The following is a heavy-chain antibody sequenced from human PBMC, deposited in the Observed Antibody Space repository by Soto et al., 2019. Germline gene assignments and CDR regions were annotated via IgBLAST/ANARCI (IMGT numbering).Heavy chain of an antibody. Sequence: GGSLRLSCAASGFTFSSNAMSWVRQAPGKGLEWVSAISGSGDGTYYADSVKGRFTISRDNAKNSLYLQMNSLKAEDTAVYYCARVRTIAARRNWFDPWGQGTLVTVSS. CDR2: ISGSGDGT. J-gene: IGHJ5*02. V-gene: IGHV3-23*01. CDR3: ARVRTIAARRNWFDP. D-gene: IGHD6-6*01. CDR1: GFTFSSNA.